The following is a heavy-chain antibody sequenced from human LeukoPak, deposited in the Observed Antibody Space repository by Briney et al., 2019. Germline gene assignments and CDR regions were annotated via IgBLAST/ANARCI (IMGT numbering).Heavy chain of an antibody. D-gene: IGHD3-16*02. J-gene: IGHJ4*02. CDR1: GGSISSGGYY. V-gene: IGHV4-30-2*01. CDR3: AKEGVVIPPRFYFDY. Sequence: SQTLSLTCTVSGGSISSGGYYWSWIRQPPGKGLEWIGYIYHSGSTYYNPSLKSRVTISVDRSKNQFSLKLSSVTAADTAVYSWAKEGVVIPPRFYFDYWGEGPLLTASS. CDR2: IYHSGST.